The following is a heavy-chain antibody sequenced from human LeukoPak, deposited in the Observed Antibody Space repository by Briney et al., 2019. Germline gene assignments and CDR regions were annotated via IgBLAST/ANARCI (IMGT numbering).Heavy chain of an antibody. CDR2: IYSGGSP. V-gene: IGHV3-66*01. CDR1: GFTASSNY. J-gene: IGHJ5*02. Sequence: PAGSLTPSCAASGFTASSNYMSCVRQAPGEGLGWVSVIYSGGSPYYADSVKGRFTISRDNSKNTLYLQMNSLRAEDTAVYYCARTLREDYGDLPNWFDPWGQGTLVTVSS. CDR3: ARTLREDYGDLPNWFDP. D-gene: IGHD4-17*01.